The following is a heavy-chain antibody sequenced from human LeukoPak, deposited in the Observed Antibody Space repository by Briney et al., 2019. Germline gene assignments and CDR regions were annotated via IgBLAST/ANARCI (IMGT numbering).Heavy chain of an antibody. Sequence: PGGSLRLSCAASGFTFSSCAMSWVRQAPGKGREWVSAGSGSGGSTYYADSLKGRFTISRDNSKNTLFLQMNSLRAEATAGVYCSKDPTMIVVVIPDYWGQGTLVTVSS. D-gene: IGHD3-22*01. J-gene: IGHJ4*02. CDR1: GFTFSSCA. CDR3: SKDPTMIVVVIPDY. V-gene: IGHV3-23*01. CDR2: GSGSGGST.